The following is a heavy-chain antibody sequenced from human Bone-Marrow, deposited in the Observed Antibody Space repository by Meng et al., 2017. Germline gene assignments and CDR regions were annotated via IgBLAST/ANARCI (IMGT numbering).Heavy chain of an antibody. CDR1: GYTFTDYY. CDR3: ARACYGSGSYGSPDAFDI. V-gene: IGHV1-2*02. Sequence: ASVKVSCKASGYTFTDYYMHWVRQAPGQGLEWMGWMNPNSGGTSYAQNFQGRVTMTRDTSISTAYMEVSSLRSDDTAVYYCARACYGSGSYGSPDAFDIWGQGTMVTVSS. J-gene: IGHJ3*02. D-gene: IGHD3-10*01. CDR2: MNPNSGGT.